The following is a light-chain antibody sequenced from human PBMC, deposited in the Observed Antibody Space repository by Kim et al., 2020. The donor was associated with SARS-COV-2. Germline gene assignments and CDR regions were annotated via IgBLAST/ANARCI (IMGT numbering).Light chain of an antibody. J-gene: IGKJ2*01. CDR2: GAS. CDR1: RGGSRRY. CDR3: QQYGSSPYT. V-gene: IGKV3-20*01. Sequence: LCPGERDSLRFRAGRGGSRRYLAWYQQKPGQAPRLLIYGASSRATGIPERFSGSGSGTEFTLTISRLEPEDFAVYYCQQYGSSPYTFGQGTKLEI.